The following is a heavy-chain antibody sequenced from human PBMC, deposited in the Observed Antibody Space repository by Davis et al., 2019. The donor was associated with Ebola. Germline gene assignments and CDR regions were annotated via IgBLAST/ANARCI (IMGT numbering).Heavy chain of an antibody. CDR1: GFTFSSHA. CDR2: ISGSGGST. J-gene: IGHJ5*02. Sequence: GESLKISCAASGFTFSSHAMSWVRQAPGKGLEWVSGISGSGGSTYYADSVKGRFTISRDNSKNTLYLQMNSLRAEDTAVYYCASYDSVWWFDPWGQGTLVTVSS. V-gene: IGHV3-23*01. CDR3: ASYDSVWWFDP. D-gene: IGHD3-22*01.